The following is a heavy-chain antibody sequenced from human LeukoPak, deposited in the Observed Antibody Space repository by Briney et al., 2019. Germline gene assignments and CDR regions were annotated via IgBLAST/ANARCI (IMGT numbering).Heavy chain of an antibody. V-gene: IGHV4-59*08. CDR3: ARHGTISSESYFDY. J-gene: IGHJ4*02. D-gene: IGHD1-14*01. CDR2: IHNSGRT. Sequence: SETLSLTCSVSGGSVSSYYWSWIRQSPGKGLEWIGYIHNSGRTNYNPSLKSRVTGFVDTSKNQVSLRLSSVTAADTAVYYCARHGTISSESYFDYWGRGALVTVSS. CDR1: GGSVSSYY.